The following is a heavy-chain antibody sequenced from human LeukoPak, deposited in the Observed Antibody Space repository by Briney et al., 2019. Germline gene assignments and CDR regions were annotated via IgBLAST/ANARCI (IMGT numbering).Heavy chain of an antibody. J-gene: IGHJ4*02. CDR1: GASISSYY. V-gene: IGHV4-4*07. Sequence: SETLSLTCTVSGASISSYYWSWIRQSAGKGLEWIGRIYTSGSTNYNPSLKSRVTTSVDTSKNQFSLRLNSVTAADTAVYYCVRQGTITYAYFDSWGQGVPVTVSS. D-gene: IGHD2-2*01. CDR3: VRQGTITYAYFDS. CDR2: IYTSGST.